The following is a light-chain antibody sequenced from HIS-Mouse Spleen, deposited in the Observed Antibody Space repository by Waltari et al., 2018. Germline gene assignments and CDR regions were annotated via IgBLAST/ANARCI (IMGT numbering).Light chain of an antibody. CDR2: GAS. V-gene: IGKV3-20*01. Sequence: EIVLTLSPGTLSLSPGERATLPCRASQSVSSSYLAWYQQKPGQAPRLLIYGASSRATGIPDRFSGSGSGTDFTLTISRLEPEDFAVYYCQQYGSSPPDTFGQGTKLEIK. CDR1: QSVSSSY. CDR3: QQYGSSPPDT. J-gene: IGKJ2*01.